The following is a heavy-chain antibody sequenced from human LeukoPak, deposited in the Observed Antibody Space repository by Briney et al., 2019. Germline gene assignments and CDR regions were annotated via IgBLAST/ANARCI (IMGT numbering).Heavy chain of an antibody. CDR3: AKGSGAYAYLFDY. D-gene: IGHD2-15*01. CDR2: ISYDGSNK. CDR1: GFTFSNYG. J-gene: IGHJ4*02. Sequence: GRSLRLSCAGSGFTFSNYGMHWVRQAPGKGLEWVAFISYDGSNKYYADSVKGRFTISRDNSKNTLYLQMSSLRADDTAVYYCAKGSGAYAYLFDYWGRGTLVTVSS. V-gene: IGHV3-30*18.